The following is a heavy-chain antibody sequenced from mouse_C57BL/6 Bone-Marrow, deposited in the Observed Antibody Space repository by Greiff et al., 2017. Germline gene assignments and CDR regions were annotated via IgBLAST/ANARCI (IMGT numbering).Heavy chain of an antibody. CDR1: GYPFTNYL. CDR3: ARWNHFYDGTRY. V-gene: IGHV1-54*01. Sequence: QVQLKQSGAELVRPGTSVKVSCKASGYPFTNYLIEWVKQRPGQGLEWIGVINPGSGGTNYNEKFKGKATLTADNTSSTAYMQISSLASEYSAVYCCARWNHFYDGTRYWGQGTTLTVSS. J-gene: IGHJ2*01. D-gene: IGHD2-3*01. CDR2: INPGSGGT.